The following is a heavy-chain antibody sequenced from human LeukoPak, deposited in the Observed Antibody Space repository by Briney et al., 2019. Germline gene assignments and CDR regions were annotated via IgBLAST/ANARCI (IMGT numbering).Heavy chain of an antibody. D-gene: IGHD2-2*01. CDR3: ARMPRYQLLLRPNYYHYGMDV. V-gene: IGHV1-8*01. Sequence: ASVKVSCKASGYTFTSYDINWVRQATGQGLEWMGWMNPNSGNTGYAQKFQGRVTMTRNTSISTAYMELSSLRSEDTAVYYCARMPRYQLLLRPNYYHYGMDVWGQGTTVTVSS. CDR1: GYTFTSYD. CDR2: MNPNSGNT. J-gene: IGHJ6*02.